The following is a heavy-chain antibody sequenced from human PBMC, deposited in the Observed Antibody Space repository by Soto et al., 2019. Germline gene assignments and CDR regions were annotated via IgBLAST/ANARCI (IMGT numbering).Heavy chain of an antibody. CDR1: GGTFSSYT. D-gene: IGHD3-22*01. V-gene: IGHV1-69*02. Sequence: SVKVSCKASGGTFSSYTISWVRQAPGQGLEWMGRIIPILGIANYAQKFQGRVTITADKSTSTAYMELRSLRSEDTAVYYCARASSGYYSYFDYWGQGTLVTVSS. CDR3: ARASSGYYSYFDY. J-gene: IGHJ4*02. CDR2: IIPILGIA.